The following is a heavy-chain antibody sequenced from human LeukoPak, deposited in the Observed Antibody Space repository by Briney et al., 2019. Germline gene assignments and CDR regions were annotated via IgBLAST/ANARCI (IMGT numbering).Heavy chain of an antibody. CDR3: GVDRIAVGDNWFDL. CDR2: INPNSGGT. D-gene: IGHD6-19*01. J-gene: IGHJ5*02. V-gene: IGHV1-2*02. Sequence: ASVKVSCMSSRYTFTGYYMHWVRQAPGQGLEWMGWINPNSGGTNYAQKFQGRVTMTRDTTISTAYMELSRRRYDDTVVYYCGVDRIAVGDNWFDLWGQGTLVTVSS. CDR1: RYTFTGYY.